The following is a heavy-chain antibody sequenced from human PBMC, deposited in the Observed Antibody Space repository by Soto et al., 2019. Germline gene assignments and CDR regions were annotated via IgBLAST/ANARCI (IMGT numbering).Heavy chain of an antibody. V-gene: IGHV4-34*01. Sequence: QVQLQQWGAGLLKPSETLSLTCAVYGGSFSGYYWTWIRQPPGTGLEWIGEINHSGSTNYNPSLKXRXTXSXXPSKNQVSLKLTSVTAADTAVYYCARDKITGLFDYWGQGTLVTVSS. D-gene: IGHD2-8*02. J-gene: IGHJ4*02. CDR1: GGSFSGYY. CDR2: INHSGST. CDR3: ARDKITGLFDY.